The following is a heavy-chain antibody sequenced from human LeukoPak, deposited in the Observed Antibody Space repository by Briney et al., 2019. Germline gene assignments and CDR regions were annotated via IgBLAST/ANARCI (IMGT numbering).Heavy chain of an antibody. V-gene: IGHV3-15*01. Sequence: GGSLRLSCAASGFTFSNAWMSWVRQAPGKGLEWVGRIKSKTDGGTTDYAAPVKGRFTISRDDSKNTLYLQMNSLKTEDTAVYYCTTGWRITMIVVDPGYWGQGTLVTVSS. CDR3: TTGWRITMIVVDPGY. D-gene: IGHD3-22*01. CDR1: GFTFSNAW. J-gene: IGHJ4*02. CDR2: IKSKTDGGTT.